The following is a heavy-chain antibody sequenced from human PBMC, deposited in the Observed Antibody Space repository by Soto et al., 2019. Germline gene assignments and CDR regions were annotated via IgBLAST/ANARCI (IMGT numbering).Heavy chain of an antibody. V-gene: IGHV4-4*07. CDR2: IYTRGST. J-gene: IGHJ3*02. Sequence: SETLSLTCTVSGGSISSYYWSWIRQPAGKGLEWIGRIYTRGSTNYNPSLKSRVTMSVDTSKNQFSLKLSSVTAADTAVYYCARGYYDSSGYQGDAFDIWGQGTMVTVSS. D-gene: IGHD3-22*01. CDR3: ARGYYDSSGYQGDAFDI. CDR1: GGSISSYY.